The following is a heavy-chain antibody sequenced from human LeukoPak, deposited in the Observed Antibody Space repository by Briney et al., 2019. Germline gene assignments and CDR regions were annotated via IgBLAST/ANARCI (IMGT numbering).Heavy chain of an antibody. CDR1: GFTVSSNS. V-gene: IGHV3-23*01. CDR2: ISGSGGSI. D-gene: IGHD3-22*01. CDR3: AKVLNYYDCSGFDY. Sequence: PGGSLRLSCAASGFTVSSNSMSWVRQAPGKGLEWVSAISGSGGSIYYADSVKGRFTISRDNAKNTLYLQMNSLRAEDTAVYYCAKVLNYYDCSGFDYWGQGTLVTVSS. J-gene: IGHJ4*02.